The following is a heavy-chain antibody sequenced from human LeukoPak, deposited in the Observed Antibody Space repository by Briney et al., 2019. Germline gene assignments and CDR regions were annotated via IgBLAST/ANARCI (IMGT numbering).Heavy chain of an antibody. CDR3: TRERRGSYYAFES. D-gene: IGHD3-16*01. CDR1: GFSVSDYS. Sequence: PGGSLRLSCAASGFSVSDYSISWIRPSPGKGPEWISYVMSGRGSTDYADSVKGRFTISRDNAKNSVALQLDGLRAEDTAVYFCTRERRGSYYAFESWGQGTLVTVSS. J-gene: IGHJ4*02. V-gene: IGHV3-11*01. CDR2: VMSGRGST.